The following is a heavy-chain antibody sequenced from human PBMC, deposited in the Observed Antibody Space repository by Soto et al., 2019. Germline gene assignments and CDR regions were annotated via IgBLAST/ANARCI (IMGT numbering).Heavy chain of an antibody. CDR3: ARVYCSGGSCFWFDP. CDR1: GGATRSSSSYY. V-gene: IGHV4-39*01. D-gene: IGHD2-15*01. J-gene: IGHJ5*02. Sequence: PETLSHTRSVSGGATRSSSSYYWGSSRQPPGKGLEWIGSIHYSGSTYENPSLKSRVTISVDTSKNQFSLKLSSVTVADTAVYHCARVYCSGGSCFWFDPWGQGTLVT. CDR2: IHYSGST.